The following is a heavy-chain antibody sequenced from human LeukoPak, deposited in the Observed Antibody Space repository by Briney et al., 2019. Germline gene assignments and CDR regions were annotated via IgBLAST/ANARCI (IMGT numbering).Heavy chain of an antibody. CDR1: GASISGYY. CDR2: IDDSGSA. D-gene: IGHD3-10*01. J-gene: IGHJ5*02. V-gene: IGHV4-59*01. Sequence: PSETLSLTCTVSGASISGYYWSWIRQPPGKGLEWIGYIDDSGSANYNPSLKSRVTISGDTSKNQFYLKLRFVTAADTAMYYCVRDRPFGAWGQGTQVTVSS. CDR3: VRDRPFGA.